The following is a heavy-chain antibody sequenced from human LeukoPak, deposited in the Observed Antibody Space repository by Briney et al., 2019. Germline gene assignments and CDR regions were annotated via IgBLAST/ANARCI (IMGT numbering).Heavy chain of an antibody. V-gene: IGHV4-4*07. D-gene: IGHD3-3*01. CDR3: ARNPGRDFWSGYPYDAFDI. CDR1: GGSISSYY. J-gene: IGHJ3*02. CDR2: IYTSGST. Sequence: PSETLSLTCTVSGGSISSYYWSWIRQPAGKGLEWIGRIYTSGSTNYNPSLKSRVTMSVDTSKNQFSLKLSSVTAADTAVYYCARNPGRDFWSGYPYDAFDIWGQGTMVTVSS.